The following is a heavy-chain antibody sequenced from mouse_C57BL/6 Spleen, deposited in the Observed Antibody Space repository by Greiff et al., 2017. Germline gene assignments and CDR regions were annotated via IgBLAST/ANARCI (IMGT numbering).Heavy chain of an antibody. CDR1: GYTFTSYW. CDR3: ARFYDYYGYFDY. CDR2: IYPGSGST. D-gene: IGHD1-1*01. Sequence: VQLQQPGAELVKPGASVKMSCKASGYTFTSYWITWVKQRPGQGLEWIGDIYPGSGSTNYNEKFKSKATLTVDTSSSTAYMQLSSLTSEDSAVYYCARFYDYYGYFDYWGQGTTLTVSS. J-gene: IGHJ2*01. V-gene: IGHV1-55*01.